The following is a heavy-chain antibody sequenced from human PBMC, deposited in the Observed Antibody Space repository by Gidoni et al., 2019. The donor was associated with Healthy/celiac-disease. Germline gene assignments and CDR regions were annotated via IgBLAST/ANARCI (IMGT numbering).Heavy chain of an antibody. CDR2: ISSSGSTI. Sequence: EVQLVESGGGLVQTGGSLRLSCAASGFTFSSYEMTWVRQAPGKVLEWVSYISSSGSTIYYADSVKGRFIISRDNAKNSLYLQMNSLRAEDTAVYYCARELLRVTYWGQGTLVTVSS. D-gene: IGHD4-17*01. J-gene: IGHJ4*02. V-gene: IGHV3-48*03. CDR3: ARELLRVTY. CDR1: GFTFSSYE.